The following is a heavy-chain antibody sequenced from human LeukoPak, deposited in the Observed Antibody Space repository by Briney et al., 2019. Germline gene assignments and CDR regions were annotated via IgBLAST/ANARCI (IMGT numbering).Heavy chain of an antibody. CDR2: IHTSGRI. V-gene: IGHV4-4*07. CDR1: GGSINSYY. J-gene: IGHJ4*02. Sequence: ASETLSLTCTVSGGSINSYYWSWIRQPAGKGLEWLGLIHTSGRINYNSSLKSRLTISVDTSKNQFSLELRSVTAADTAVYYCARDLGGGSPGWGQGTLVTVSS. CDR3: ARDLGGGSPG. D-gene: IGHD2-15*01.